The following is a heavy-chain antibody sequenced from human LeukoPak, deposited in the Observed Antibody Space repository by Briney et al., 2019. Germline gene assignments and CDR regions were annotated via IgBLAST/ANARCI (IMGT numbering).Heavy chain of an antibody. D-gene: IGHD1-26*01. CDR3: ARASGSYYVSIDY. V-gene: IGHV3-21*01. CDR1: GFTFSSYS. J-gene: IGHJ4*02. CDR2: ISSSSSYI. Sequence: PGGSLRLSCAASGFTFSSYSMNWVRQAPGKGLEWVSSISSSSSYIYYADSVKGRFTISRDNAKNSLYLQMNSLRAEDTAVYYCARASGSYYVSIDYWGQGTLVTVSS.